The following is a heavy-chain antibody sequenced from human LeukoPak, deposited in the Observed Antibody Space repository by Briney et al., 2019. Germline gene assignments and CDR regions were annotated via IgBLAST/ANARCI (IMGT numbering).Heavy chain of an antibody. CDR3: AKKGCSGGSCYNAYYFDY. V-gene: IGHV3-30*18. J-gene: IGHJ4*02. D-gene: IGHD2-15*01. CDR2: ISYDGSNK. Sequence: GRPLRLSCAASGFTFSSYGMHWVRQAPGKGLEWVAVISYDGSNKYYADSVKGRFTISRDNSKNTLYLQMNSLRAEDTAVYYCAKKGCSGGSCYNAYYFDYWGQGTLVTVSS. CDR1: GFTFSSYG.